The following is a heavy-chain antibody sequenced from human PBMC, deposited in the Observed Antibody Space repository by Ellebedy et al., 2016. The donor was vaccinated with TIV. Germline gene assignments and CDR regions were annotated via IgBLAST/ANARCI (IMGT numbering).Heavy chain of an antibody. CDR3: ARVIKTSVSTKDAFDI. V-gene: IGHV1-46*01. Sequence: ASVKVSCXASGYTITSYHMHWVRQAPGQGLEWMGVINPNTRSATYAQEFQGRVTMTRDTSTSEVYMELSSLRSEDTAVYYRARVIKTSVSTKDAFDIWGQGTLVSVSS. CDR2: INPNTRSA. J-gene: IGHJ3*02. CDR1: GYTITSYH. D-gene: IGHD5/OR15-5a*01.